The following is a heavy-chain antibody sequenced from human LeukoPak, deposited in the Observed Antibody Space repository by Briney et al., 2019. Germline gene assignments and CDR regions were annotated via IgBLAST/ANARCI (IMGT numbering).Heavy chain of an antibody. Sequence: GGSLRLSCAASGFTFSSYSMNWVRQAPGKGLEWVSSISSSSYIYYADSVKGRFTISRDNAKNSLYLQMNSLRAEDTAVYYCARDRITTVRGVQGYAFDIWGQGTMVTVSS. CDR1: GFTFSSYS. V-gene: IGHV3-21*01. D-gene: IGHD3-10*01. J-gene: IGHJ3*02. CDR2: ISSSSYI. CDR3: ARDRITTVRGVQGYAFDI.